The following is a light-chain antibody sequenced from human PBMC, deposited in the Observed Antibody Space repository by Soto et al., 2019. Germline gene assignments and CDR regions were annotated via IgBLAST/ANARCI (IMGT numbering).Light chain of an antibody. CDR3: QVWDSSSDHLVV. Sequence: SYELTQPPSVSVAPGQTARITCGGNNIGSKSVHWYQQKPGQAPVLVVYDDGDRPSGIPERFSGSNSGNTATLTISRVEAGDEADYYCQVWDSSSDHLVVFGGGTQLTVL. CDR1: NIGSKS. V-gene: IGLV3-21*02. CDR2: DDG. J-gene: IGLJ2*01.